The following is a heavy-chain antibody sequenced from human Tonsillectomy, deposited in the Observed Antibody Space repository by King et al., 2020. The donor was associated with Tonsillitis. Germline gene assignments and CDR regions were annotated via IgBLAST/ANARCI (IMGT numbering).Heavy chain of an antibody. D-gene: IGHD6-13*01. Sequence: QLVQSGGGLVQPGGSLILSCSASGFTFSSYAMSWVRQAPGKGLEWVSVIYSGGSSTYYAASVKGRFTISRDNSKNTLYLQMNSLRAEDNAVYYCAKDGIAAAGFDYWGQGTLVTVSS. J-gene: IGHJ4*02. CDR3: AKDGIAAAGFDY. V-gene: IGHV3-23*03. CDR2: IYSGGSST. CDR1: GFTFSSYA.